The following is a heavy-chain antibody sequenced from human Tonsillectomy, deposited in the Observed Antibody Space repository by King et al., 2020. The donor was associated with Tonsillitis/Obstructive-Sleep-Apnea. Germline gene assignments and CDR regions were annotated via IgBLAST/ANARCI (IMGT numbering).Heavy chain of an antibody. V-gene: IGHV5-51*03. CDR3: ARAGYCGGDCYLYYFDY. CDR2: IYPGDSDT. D-gene: IGHD2-21*02. Sequence: QLVQSGAEVKKPGESLKISCKGSGYSFTSYWIGWVRQMPGKGLEWMGIIYPGDSDTRYSTSFQGQVTISADKSISTAYLQWSSLKASDPAMYYCARAGYCGGDCYLYYFDYWGQGTLVTVSS. CDR1: GYSFTSYW. J-gene: IGHJ4*02.